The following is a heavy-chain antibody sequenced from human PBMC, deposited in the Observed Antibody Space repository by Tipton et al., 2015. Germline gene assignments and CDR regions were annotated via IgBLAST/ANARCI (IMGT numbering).Heavy chain of an antibody. Sequence: TLSLTCAVSGYSISSGYYWGWIRQPPGKGLEWIGYIQYSGSTNYNPSLKSRVTISVDTSKTQFSLKMSSVTASDTAVYYCARARGRHGGLFDSWGQGILVTVPS. CDR3: ARARGRHGGLFDS. D-gene: IGHD4-23*01. CDR2: IQYSGST. V-gene: IGHV4-38-2*01. CDR1: GYSISSGYY. J-gene: IGHJ4*02.